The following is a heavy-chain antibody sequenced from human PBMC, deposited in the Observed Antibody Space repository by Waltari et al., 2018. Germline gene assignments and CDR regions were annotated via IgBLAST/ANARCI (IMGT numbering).Heavy chain of an antibody. V-gene: IGHV1-69*10. CDR2: IIPILGIA. D-gene: IGHD5-12*01. J-gene: IGHJ4*02. CDR1: GGTFSSYS. CDR3: ARDHYSGYDNDY. Sequence: QVQLVQSGAEVKKPGSSVKVSCKASGGTFSSYSISLFRQAPGQGLEWMGGIIPILGIANYAQKFQGRVTITADKSTSTAYMELSSLRSEDTAVYYCARDHYSGYDNDYWGQGTLVTVSS.